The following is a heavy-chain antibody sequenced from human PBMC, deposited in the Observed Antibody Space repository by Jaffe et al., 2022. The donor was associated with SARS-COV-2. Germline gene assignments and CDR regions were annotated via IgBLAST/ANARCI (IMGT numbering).Heavy chain of an antibody. J-gene: IGHJ6*03. CDR1: GGSSSGYY. V-gene: IGHV4-34*02. CDR3: ARSRSGFGNYYYYMDV. CDR2: INHSGTT. D-gene: IGHD3-16*01. Sequence: QVQLQQWGAGLLKPSETLSLTCGVYGGSSSGYYWSWIRQPPGRGLEWIGEINHSGTTNYNPSLESRVTISVDTSKNQFSLKLSSVTAADTAVYYCARSRSGFGNYYYYMDVWGKGTTVSVSS.